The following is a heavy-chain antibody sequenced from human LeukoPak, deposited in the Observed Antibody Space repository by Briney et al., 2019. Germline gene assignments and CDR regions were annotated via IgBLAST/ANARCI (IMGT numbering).Heavy chain of an antibody. D-gene: IGHD4-11*01. CDR3: ARGLDLGYFQR. Sequence: PGGSLRLSCIVSGFTFSTYDMHWVRQAPGKGLEWVAVMWSDGSNKYYKDSVKGRFTISRDNLKNTLYLQMNSLRAEDTAVYHCARGLDLGYFQRWGQGTLVTVSS. V-gene: IGHV3-33*01. J-gene: IGHJ1*01. CDR1: GFTFSTYD. CDR2: MWSDGSNK.